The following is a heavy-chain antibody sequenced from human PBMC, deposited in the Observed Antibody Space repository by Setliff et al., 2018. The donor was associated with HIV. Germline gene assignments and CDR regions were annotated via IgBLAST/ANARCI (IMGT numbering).Heavy chain of an antibody. V-gene: IGHV5-51*01. CDR1: GYSFTSYY. Sequence: GESLKISCKGSGYSFTSYYIGWVRQMPGKGLEWMGIIYPGDSDTRYGPSFEGQVTISADWSITTAFLQWNSLKASDTAMYYCARVGLATIFSTFDIWGRGTMVTVSS. CDR3: ARVGLATIFSTFDI. J-gene: IGHJ3*02. D-gene: IGHD5-12*01. CDR2: IYPGDSDT.